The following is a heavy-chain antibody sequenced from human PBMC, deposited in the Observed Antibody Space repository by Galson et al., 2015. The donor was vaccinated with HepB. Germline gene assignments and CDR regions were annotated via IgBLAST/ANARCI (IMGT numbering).Heavy chain of an antibody. CDR1: GYTFTSYG. J-gene: IGHJ6*02. CDR2: ISAYNGNT. D-gene: IGHD3-9*01. Sequence: SVKVSCKASGYTFTSYGISWVRQAPGQGLEWMGWISAYNGNTNYAQKLQGRVTMTTDTSTSTAYMELRSLRSDDTAEYYCARDPLRYFDWLSLYYYYGMDVWGQGTTVTVSS. CDR3: ARDPLRYFDWLSLYYYYGMDV. V-gene: IGHV1-18*01.